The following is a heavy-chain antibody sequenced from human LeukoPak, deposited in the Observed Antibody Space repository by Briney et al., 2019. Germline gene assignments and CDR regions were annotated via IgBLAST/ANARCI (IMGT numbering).Heavy chain of an antibody. CDR3: ARDHSSGWYRGAFDI. CDR1: GGSMNNYY. D-gene: IGHD6-19*01. J-gene: IGHJ3*02. CDR2: IYTRGTT. V-gene: IGHV4-4*07. Sequence: SETLSLTCTVSGGSMNNYYWNWIRQSAGKGLEWIGYIYTRGTTNYNPSLKSRLTMSVDTSRNQFSLKLSSVTAADTAMYYCARDHSSGWYRGAFDIWGQGTRLTVSS.